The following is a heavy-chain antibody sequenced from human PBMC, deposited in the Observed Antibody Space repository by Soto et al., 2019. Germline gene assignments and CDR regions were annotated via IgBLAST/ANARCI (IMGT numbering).Heavy chain of an antibody. CDR1: GFTFSSYA. D-gene: IGHD2-15*01. Sequence: QVQLVESGGGVVQPGRSLRLSCAASGFTFSSYAMHWVRQAPGKGLEWVAVISYDGSNKYYADSVKGRFTISRDNSKNTXXLQMNSLRAEDTAVYYCARDCLTHTPDYYYYGMDVWGQGTTVTVSS. V-gene: IGHV3-30-3*01. CDR3: ARDCLTHTPDYYYYGMDV. CDR2: ISYDGSNK. J-gene: IGHJ6*02.